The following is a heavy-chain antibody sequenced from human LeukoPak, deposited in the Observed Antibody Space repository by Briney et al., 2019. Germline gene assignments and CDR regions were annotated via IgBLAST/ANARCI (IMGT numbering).Heavy chain of an antibody. CDR2: ISSSGSTI. CDR1: GFTFDDYA. D-gene: IGHD3-10*01. Sequence: GGSLRLSCTASGFTFDDYAMHWVRQAPGKGLEWVSYISSSGSTIYYADSVKGRFTISRDNAKNSLYLQMNSLRAEDTALYYCATYGSGSDTFFDSWGQGTLVTVSS. CDR3: ATYGSGSDTFFDS. V-gene: IGHV3-48*03. J-gene: IGHJ4*01.